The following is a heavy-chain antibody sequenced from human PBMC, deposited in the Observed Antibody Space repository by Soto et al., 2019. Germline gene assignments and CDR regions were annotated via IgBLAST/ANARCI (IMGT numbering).Heavy chain of an antibody. CDR3: ARYRREAVAGYTLDN. J-gene: IGHJ4*02. Sequence: ETLSLTCTVSVGSISSNYWTWIRQPPGKGLEWIGYVYNSGSTNYNPSLKSRVTISEDTSKSQFSLKVNSMTAADTAVYYCARYRREAVAGYTLDNWGQGILVTVSS. CDR1: VGSISSNY. D-gene: IGHD6-13*01. V-gene: IGHV4-59*01. CDR2: VYNSGST.